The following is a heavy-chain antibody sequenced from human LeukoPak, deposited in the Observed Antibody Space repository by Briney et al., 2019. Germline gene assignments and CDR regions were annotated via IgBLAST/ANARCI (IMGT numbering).Heavy chain of an antibody. Sequence: GGSLRLSCAASGFIFSSYAMSWVRQAPGKGLEWVSAISGSGGSTYYADSVKGRFTISRDNSKNTLYLQMNSLRAEDTAVYYCAKACTRGGFRESTLYDYWGQGTLVTVSS. CDR1: GFIFSSYA. D-gene: IGHD2-8*02. CDR3: AKACTRGGFRESTLYDY. J-gene: IGHJ4*02. CDR2: ISGSGGST. V-gene: IGHV3-23*01.